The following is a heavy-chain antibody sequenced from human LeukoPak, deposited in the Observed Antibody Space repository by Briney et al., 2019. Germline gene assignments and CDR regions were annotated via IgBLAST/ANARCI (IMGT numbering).Heavy chain of an antibody. D-gene: IGHD2-8*01. J-gene: IGHJ4*02. CDR3: ARGGNSVMVELDY. V-gene: IGHV1-2*02. CDR2: INSNSGAT. Sequence: ASVKVSCKASGFTLNDDYMYWVRQAPGQGLEWMGWINSNSGATKYAQKFQGRVTMTRDTSISTVYMELSSLRLDDTAVYYCARGGNSVMVELDYWGQGTLVTVSS. CDR1: GFTLNDDY.